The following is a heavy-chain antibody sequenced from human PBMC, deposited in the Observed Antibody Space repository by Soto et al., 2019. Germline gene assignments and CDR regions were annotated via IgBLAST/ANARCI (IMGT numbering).Heavy chain of an antibody. Sequence: SVKVSCKASGGTFSSYAISWVRQAPGQGLEWMGGIIPIFGTANYAQKFQGRVTITADESTSTAYMELSSLRSEDTAVYYCARDISGWYYAFDIWGPGPMVSVSS. CDR3: ARDISGWYYAFDI. CDR2: IIPIFGTA. CDR1: GGTFSSYA. V-gene: IGHV1-69*13. J-gene: IGHJ3*02. D-gene: IGHD6-19*01.